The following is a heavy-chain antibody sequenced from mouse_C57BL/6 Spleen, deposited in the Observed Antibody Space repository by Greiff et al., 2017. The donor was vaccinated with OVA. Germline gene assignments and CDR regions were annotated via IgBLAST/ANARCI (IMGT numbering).Heavy chain of an antibody. D-gene: IGHD1-1*01. J-gene: IGHJ3*01. CDR3: ARYPYYYYGSSYGPSWFAY. CDR2: IHPNSGST. Sequence: QVQLQQSGAELVKPGASVKLSCKASGYTFTSYWMHWVKQRPGQGLEWIGMIHPNSGSTNYNEKFKSKATLTVDKSSSTAYMQLSSLTSEDSAVYYCARYPYYYYGSSYGPSWFAYWGQGTLVTVSA. CDR1: GYTFTSYW. V-gene: IGHV1-64*01.